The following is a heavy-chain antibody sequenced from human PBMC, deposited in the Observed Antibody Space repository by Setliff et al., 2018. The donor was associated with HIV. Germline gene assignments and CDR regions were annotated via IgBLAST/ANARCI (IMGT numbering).Heavy chain of an antibody. CDR1: GGSFSDYS. J-gene: IGHJ4*02. D-gene: IGHD2-21*01. CDR3: ARGRYSGDSYSGGFYYFDH. V-gene: IGHV4-34*01. CDR2: INDNGGA. Sequence: ETLSLTCAVSGGSFSDYSWTWLRQPPGKALEWIGHINDNGGANYNPSLTTRATISVATPKNQFFLELTSVTAADTAVYYCARGRYSGDSYSGGFYYFDHWGQGSLVTVSS.